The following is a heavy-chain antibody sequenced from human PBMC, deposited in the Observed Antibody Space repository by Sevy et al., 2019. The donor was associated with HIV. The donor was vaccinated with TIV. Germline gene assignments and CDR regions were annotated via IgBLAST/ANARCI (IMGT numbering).Heavy chain of an antibody. J-gene: IGHJ6*02. CDR3: ARHHGFDFWSGSTYGMDV. D-gene: IGHD3-3*01. Sequence: GESLKISCKGSGYSFTSYWIGWVRQMPGKGLEWMGIIYPGDSDTRYSPSFQGQVTLSADKSISTAYLQWSSLKASDTAMYYSARHHGFDFWSGSTYGMDVWGQGTTVTVSS. CDR2: IYPGDSDT. V-gene: IGHV5-51*01. CDR1: GYSFTSYW.